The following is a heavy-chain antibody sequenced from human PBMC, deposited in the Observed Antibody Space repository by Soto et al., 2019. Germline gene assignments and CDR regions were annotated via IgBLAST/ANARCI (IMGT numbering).Heavy chain of an antibody. D-gene: IGHD3-16*01. CDR1: GFTFDDYA. CDR3: AKDSGTFIHFDE. CDR2: ISWNSGSI. Sequence: GGSLRLSCAASGFTFDDYAMHWVRQAPGKGLEWVSGISWNSGSIGYADSVKGRFTISRDNAKNSLYLQMNSLRAEDTALYYCAKDSGTFIHFDEWGQGALVTVSS. V-gene: IGHV3-9*01. J-gene: IGHJ4*02.